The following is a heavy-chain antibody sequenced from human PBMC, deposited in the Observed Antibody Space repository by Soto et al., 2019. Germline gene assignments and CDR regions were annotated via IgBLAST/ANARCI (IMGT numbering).Heavy chain of an antibody. D-gene: IGHD2-15*01. V-gene: IGHV3-48*04. CDR3: ATSRRGAATGDYYYMDV. Sequence: PGGSLRLSCVASGFSLSDYAVNWVRQAPGKGLEWVSFISSDSRTIYYADSVEGRFTVSRDNARNSLSLQMNSLRAEDTAVYYCATSRRGAATGDYYYMDVWGKGTTVTVSS. CDR2: ISSDSRTI. J-gene: IGHJ6*03. CDR1: GFSLSDYA.